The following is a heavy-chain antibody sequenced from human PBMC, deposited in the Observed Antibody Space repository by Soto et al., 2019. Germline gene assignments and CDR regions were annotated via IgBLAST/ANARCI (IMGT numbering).Heavy chain of an antibody. Sequence: EVQLLESGGGLVQPGGSLRLSCTASGFNFRSYGMSWVRQAPGKGLEWVSGITASGGNTYYTDSVKGRFTISRDNSKITLYLQMSGLRVEDTAVFHCAKSLMNAKEVWGQGTTVTVSS. CDR2: ITASGGNT. V-gene: IGHV3-23*01. J-gene: IGHJ6*02. CDR3: AKSLMNAKEV. D-gene: IGHD2-21*01. CDR1: GFNFRSYG.